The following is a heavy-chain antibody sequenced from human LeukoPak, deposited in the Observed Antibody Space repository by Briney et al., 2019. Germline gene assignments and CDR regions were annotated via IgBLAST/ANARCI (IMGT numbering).Heavy chain of an antibody. CDR2: IWYDGSNK. D-gene: IGHD6-13*01. J-gene: IGHJ4*02. Sequence: GGSLRLSCAASGFTFSSSGMRWVRQAPGKGLEWVAVIWYDGSNKYYADSVKGRFTISRDNSKNTLYLQMNSLRAEDTAVYYCARDPAAAGTDRGFDYWGQGTQVTVSS. CDR3: ARDPAAAGTDRGFDY. V-gene: IGHV3-33*08. CDR1: GFTFSSSG.